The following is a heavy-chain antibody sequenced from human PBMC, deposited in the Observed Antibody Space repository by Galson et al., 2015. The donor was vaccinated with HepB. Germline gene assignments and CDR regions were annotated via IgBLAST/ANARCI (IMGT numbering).Heavy chain of an antibody. D-gene: IGHD1-20*01. V-gene: IGHV3-74*01. CDR3: ARGDNWNGWFDP. Sequence: SLRLSCAASGFTFSSYWMHWVRQAPGKGLVWVSRINSDGSSTSYADSVKGRFTISRDNAKNMLYLQMNSLRAEDTAVYYCARGDNWNGWFDPWGQGTLVTVSS. CDR2: INSDGSST. J-gene: IGHJ5*02. CDR1: GFTFSSYW.